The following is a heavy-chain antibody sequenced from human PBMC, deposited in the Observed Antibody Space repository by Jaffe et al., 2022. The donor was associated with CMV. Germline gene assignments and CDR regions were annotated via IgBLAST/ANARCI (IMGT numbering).Heavy chain of an antibody. J-gene: IGHJ3*02. D-gene: IGHD4-17*01. CDR1: GGSISSSSYY. Sequence: QLQLQESGPGLVKPSETLSLTCTVSGGSISSSSYYWGWIRQPPGKGLEWIGSIYYSGSTYYNPSLKSRVTISVDTSKNQFSLKLSSVTAADTAVYYCARHEATVTPDGAFDIWGQGTMVTVSS. V-gene: IGHV4-39*01. CDR2: IYYSGST. CDR3: ARHEATVTPDGAFDI.